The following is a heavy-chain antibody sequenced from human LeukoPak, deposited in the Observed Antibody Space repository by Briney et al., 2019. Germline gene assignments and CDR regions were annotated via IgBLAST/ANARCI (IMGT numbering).Heavy chain of an antibody. Sequence: PGGSLRLSCAASGFTVSSNYMSWVRQAPGKGLEWVSVIYSGGSTYYADSVKGRFTISRDNPKNTLYLQMNSLRAEDTAVYYCASLGYSYGYAFDYWGQGTLVTVSS. J-gene: IGHJ4*02. CDR3: ASLGYSYGYAFDY. CDR1: GFTVSSNY. V-gene: IGHV3-53*01. D-gene: IGHD5-18*01. CDR2: IYSGGST.